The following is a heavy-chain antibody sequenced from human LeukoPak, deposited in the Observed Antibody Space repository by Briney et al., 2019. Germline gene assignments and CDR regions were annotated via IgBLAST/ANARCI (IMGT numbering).Heavy chain of an antibody. CDR1: GFTFDDYA. CDR2: ISWNSGSI. J-gene: IGHJ4*02. D-gene: IGHD6-13*01. V-gene: IGHV3-9*01. CDR3: AKVGVIAAAGPTLFDY. Sequence: PGGSLRLSCAASGFTFDDYAMHWVRQAPGKGLEWVSGISWNSGSIGYADSVKGRFTISRDNAKNSLYLQMNSLRAEDTALYYCAKVGVIAAAGPTLFDYWGQGTLVTVSS.